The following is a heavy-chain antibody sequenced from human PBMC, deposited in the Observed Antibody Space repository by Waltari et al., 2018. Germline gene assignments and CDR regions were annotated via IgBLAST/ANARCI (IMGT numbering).Heavy chain of an antibody. V-gene: IGHV4-39*01. CDR1: GCSLSSSSYY. J-gene: IGHJ4*02. Sequence: QLQLQESGPGLVKPSLTLYLTCTVSGCSLSSSSYYWGWIRQPPGKGLEWIGSIYYSGSTYYNPSLKSRVTISVDTSKNQFSLKLSSVTAADTAVYYCARKFDYWGQGTLVTVSS. CDR2: IYYSGST. CDR3: ARKFDY.